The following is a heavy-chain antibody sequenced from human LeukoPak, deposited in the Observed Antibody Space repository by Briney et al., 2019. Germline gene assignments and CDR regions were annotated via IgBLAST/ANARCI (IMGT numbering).Heavy chain of an antibody. Sequence: ASVKVSCKVSGYTLTELSMHWVRQAPGKGLEWMGGFDPEDGETIYAQKFQGRVTMTEDTSTDTAYMELSSLRSEDTAVYYSCLMGLYVIADLDAFDIWGQGTMVTVSS. CDR2: FDPEDGET. V-gene: IGHV1-24*01. J-gene: IGHJ3*02. CDR1: GYTLTELS. CDR3: CLMGLYVIADLDAFDI. D-gene: IGHD3-10*01.